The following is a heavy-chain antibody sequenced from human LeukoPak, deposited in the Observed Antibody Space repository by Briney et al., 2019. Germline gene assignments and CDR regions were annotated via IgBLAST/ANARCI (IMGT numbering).Heavy chain of an antibody. CDR1: GGSISSSSYY. CDR2: IYYSGST. J-gene: IGHJ6*03. Sequence: PSETLSLTCTVSGGSISSSSYYWGWIRQPPGKGLEWIGSIYYSGSTNYNPSLKSRVTISVDTSKNQFSLKLSSVTAADTAVYYCARGRKDRPTVTTKGLYYYYYMDVWGKGTTVTISS. D-gene: IGHD4-17*01. CDR3: ARGRKDRPTVTTKGLYYYYYMDV. V-gene: IGHV4-39*07.